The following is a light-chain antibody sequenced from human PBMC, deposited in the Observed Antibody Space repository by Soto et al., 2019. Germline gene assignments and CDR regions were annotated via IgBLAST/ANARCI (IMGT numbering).Light chain of an antibody. CDR1: QSVSSY. CDR2: GAS. Sequence: EIVLTQSPDTLSLSPGERATLSCRASQSVSSYLAWYQQKPGQAPRLLIYGASSRATGIPDRFSGSGSGTDFTLTISRLEPEDFAVYYCQQYGSSPFTFGPGTNVDI. J-gene: IGKJ3*01. CDR3: QQYGSSPFT. V-gene: IGKV3-20*01.